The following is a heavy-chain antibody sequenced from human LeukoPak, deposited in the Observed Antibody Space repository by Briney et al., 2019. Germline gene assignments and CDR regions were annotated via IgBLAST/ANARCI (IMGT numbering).Heavy chain of an antibody. CDR2: ISGSGGST. V-gene: IGHV3-23*01. CDR1: RFAFSNYG. Sequence: GGSLRLSCAVSRFAFSNYGMSWVRQAPGKGLEWVSAISGSGGSTYYADSVKGRFTISRDNSKNTLYLQMNSLRAEDTAVYYCAKIPYGSGPYYFDYWGQGTLVTVSS. J-gene: IGHJ4*02. D-gene: IGHD3-10*01. CDR3: AKIPYGSGPYYFDY.